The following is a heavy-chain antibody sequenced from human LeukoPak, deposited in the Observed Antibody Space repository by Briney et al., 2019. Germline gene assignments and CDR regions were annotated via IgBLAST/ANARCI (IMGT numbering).Heavy chain of an antibody. J-gene: IGHJ4*02. D-gene: IGHD3-10*01. CDR3: ARDLVRTITMVRGVIIRLPDY. CDR2: INPNSGGT. V-gene: IGHV1-2*02. Sequence: GASVKVSRKASGYTFTGYYMHWVRQAPGQGLEWMGWINPNSGGTNYAQKFQGRVTMTRDTSISTAYMELSRLRSDDTAVYYCARDLVRTITMVRGVIIRLPDYWGQGTLVAVSS. CDR1: GYTFTGYY.